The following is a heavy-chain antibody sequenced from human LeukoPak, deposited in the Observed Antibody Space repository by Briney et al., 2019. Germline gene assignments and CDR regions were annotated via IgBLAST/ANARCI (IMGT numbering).Heavy chain of an antibody. V-gene: IGHV3-30*02. D-gene: IGHD3-10*01. J-gene: IGHJ5*02. Sequence: PGGSLRLSCAASGFTFSSYGMHWVRQAPGKGLEWVAFIRYDGSHKYYADSVKGRFTISRDNSKNTLYLQMNSLRAEDTAVYYCASWNFGNWFDPWGQGTLVTVSS. CDR3: ASWNFGNWFDP. CDR2: IRYDGSHK. CDR1: GFTFSSYG.